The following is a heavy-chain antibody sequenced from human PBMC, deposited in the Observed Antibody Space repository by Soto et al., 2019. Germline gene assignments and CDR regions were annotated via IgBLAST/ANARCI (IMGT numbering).Heavy chain of an antibody. J-gene: IGHJ4*02. D-gene: IGHD2-15*01. V-gene: IGHV1-69*12. Sequence: QVQLVQSGAEVKKPGSSVKVSCKASGGTFSSYAISWVRQAPGQGLEWMGGIIPIFGTANYAQKFQGRVTITADESTSTAYMELSSLRSEDTAVYYCEIVVVVAATFGCVYWGQGPLVTVSS. CDR1: GGTFSSYA. CDR2: IIPIFGTA. CDR3: EIVVVVAATFGCVY.